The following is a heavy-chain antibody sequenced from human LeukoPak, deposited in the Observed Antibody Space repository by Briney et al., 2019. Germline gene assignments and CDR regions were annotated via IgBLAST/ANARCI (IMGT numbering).Heavy chain of an antibody. Sequence: SETLSLTCTVSGGSISSYYWSWIRQPPGKGLEWIGYIYYSGSTNYNPSLKSRVTISVDTSKNQFSLKLSSVTAADTAVYYCAGGGSNYHFWSLSWGQGTLVTVSS. V-gene: IGHV4-59*01. J-gene: IGHJ5*02. CDR2: IYYSGST. D-gene: IGHD3-3*01. CDR3: AGGGSNYHFWSLS. CDR1: GGSISSYY.